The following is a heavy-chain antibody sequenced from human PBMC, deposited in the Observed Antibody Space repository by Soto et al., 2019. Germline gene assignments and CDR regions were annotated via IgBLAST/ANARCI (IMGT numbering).Heavy chain of an antibody. V-gene: IGHV3-33*01. CDR3: ARDPKAIVGATANFDY. D-gene: IGHD1-26*01. J-gene: IGHJ4*02. Sequence: GGSMRLSCAASGFTFSSYGMHWVRQAPGKGLEWVAVIWYDGSNKYYADSVKGRFTISRDNSKNTLYLQMNSLRAEDTAVYYCARDPKAIVGATANFDYWGQGTLVTVSS. CDR1: GFTFSSYG. CDR2: IWYDGSNK.